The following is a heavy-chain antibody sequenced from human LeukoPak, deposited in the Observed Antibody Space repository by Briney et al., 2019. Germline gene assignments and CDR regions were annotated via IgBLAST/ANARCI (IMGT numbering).Heavy chain of an antibody. Sequence: SETLSLTCTVSGGSISSSSYYWGWIRQPPGKGLEWIGSIYYSGSTYYNPSLKSRVTISVDTSKNQFSLKLSSVTAADTAVYYCARLEILIWELLPGRIDYWGQGTLVTVSS. CDR1: GGSISSSSYY. CDR3: ARLEILIWELLPGRIDY. D-gene: IGHD1-26*01. V-gene: IGHV4-39*01. CDR2: IYYSGST. J-gene: IGHJ4*02.